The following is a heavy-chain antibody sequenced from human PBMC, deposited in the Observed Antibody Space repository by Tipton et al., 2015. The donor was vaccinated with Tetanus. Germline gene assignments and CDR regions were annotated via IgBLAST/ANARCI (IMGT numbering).Heavy chain of an antibody. CDR3: ARHLYGYWFDP. CDR1: GGSIGDKKYY. J-gene: IGHJ5*02. Sequence: TLSLTCNVSGGSIGDKKYYWGWIRQPPGKGLEWIASIYFKGDTYYSPSLKSRVTIDVDTSQNLFSLTLTSATAADTAIYYCARHLYGYWFDPWGQGAQVTVSS. V-gene: IGHV4-39*02. CDR2: IYFKGDT. D-gene: IGHD3-10*01.